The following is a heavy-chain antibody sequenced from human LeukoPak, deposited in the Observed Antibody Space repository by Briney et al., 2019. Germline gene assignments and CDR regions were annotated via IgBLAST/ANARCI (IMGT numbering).Heavy chain of an antibody. J-gene: IGHJ4*02. D-gene: IGHD4/OR15-4a*01. CDR2: ISGDGGSA. Sequence: PGGSLRLSCAASGFNFHDVAMYWVRQAPGKGLEWISLISGDGGSAHYIDSVKGRFTISRDNSKNSLFLQMNSLTTEDTALYYFAKDYGDDSGVHYWGRGTLVTV. CDR1: GFNFHDVA. CDR3: AKDYGDDSGVHY. V-gene: IGHV3-43*02.